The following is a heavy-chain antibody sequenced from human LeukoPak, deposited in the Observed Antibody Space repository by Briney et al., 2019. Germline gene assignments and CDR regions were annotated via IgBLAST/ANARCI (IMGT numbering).Heavy chain of an antibody. J-gene: IGHJ3*02. CDR3: AGEDNSSGYRPFDI. D-gene: IGHD3-22*01. V-gene: IGHV1-2*06. CDR2: INPINGGT. CDR1: GYTFTGYY. Sequence: AASVKVSFKASGYTFTGYYIHWVRQAPGQGLEWMGRINPINGGTNYAQKFQGRVTMTRDMSMSTAYMELSRLRSDDTAVYYCAGEDNSSGYRPFDIWGQGTMVTVPS.